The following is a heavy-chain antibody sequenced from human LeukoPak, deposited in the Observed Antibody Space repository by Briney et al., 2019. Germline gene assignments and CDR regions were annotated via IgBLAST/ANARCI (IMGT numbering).Heavy chain of an antibody. J-gene: IGHJ5*02. D-gene: IGHD4/OR15-4a*01. Sequence: SETLSLTCTVSGGSITSDYWSWIRQPAGKGLEWIGRIFTSGSSTHNPSLKSRVTMSLDTSKNEFYLELSSVTAADTAIYFCSRGGANDLWGQGTLVTVSS. V-gene: IGHV4-4*07. CDR1: GGSITSDY. CDR3: SRGGANDL. CDR2: IFTSGSS.